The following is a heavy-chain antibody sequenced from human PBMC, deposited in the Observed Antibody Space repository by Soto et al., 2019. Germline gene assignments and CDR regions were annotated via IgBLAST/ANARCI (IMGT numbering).Heavy chain of an antibody. CDR2: MQYSGST. CDR1: GGSVSNGDYY. Sequence: QVQLQESGPGLVKPSQTLSLTCTVSGGSVSNGDYYWSWIRQPPGKGLEWIGNMQYSGSTGYNPSXXSRVTMSVDTSKNQFSLKLSSVTPADTAVYYCARDSGSGSFWGQGTLVTVSS. V-gene: IGHV4-30-4*01. D-gene: IGHD1-26*01. J-gene: IGHJ1*01. CDR3: ARDSGSGSF.